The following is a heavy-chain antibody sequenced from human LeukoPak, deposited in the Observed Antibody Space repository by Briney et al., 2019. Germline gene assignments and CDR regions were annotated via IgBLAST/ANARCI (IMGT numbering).Heavy chain of an antibody. CDR3: ARPVPVVRGVREGYFDY. J-gene: IGHJ4*02. CDR2: IYYSGST. Sequence: KPSETLSLTCTVSGGSISSSSYYWGWIRQPPGKGLEWIGSIYYSGSTYYNPSLKSRVTISVDTSKNQFSLKLSSVTAADTAVYYCARPVPVVRGVREGYFDYWGQGTLVTVSS. V-gene: IGHV4-39*01. D-gene: IGHD3-10*01. CDR1: GGSISSSSYY.